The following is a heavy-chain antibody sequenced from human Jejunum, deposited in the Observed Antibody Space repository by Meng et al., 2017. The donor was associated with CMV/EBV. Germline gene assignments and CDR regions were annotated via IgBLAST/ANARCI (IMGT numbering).Heavy chain of an antibody. CDR3: ASHKDGYNPFDY. J-gene: IGHJ4*02. CDR2: ISSTNGDI. Sequence: QLVGSGGGLVKPGGPLRLFCAASGLPFNSYRMNWVRQAPGKGLEWVSSISSTNGDIYYADSVKGRFTISRDNAKNSLYLQMNNLRVEDTAVYYCASHKDGYNPFDYWGQGTLVTVSS. V-gene: IGHV3-21*01. D-gene: IGHD5-24*01. CDR1: GLPFNSYR.